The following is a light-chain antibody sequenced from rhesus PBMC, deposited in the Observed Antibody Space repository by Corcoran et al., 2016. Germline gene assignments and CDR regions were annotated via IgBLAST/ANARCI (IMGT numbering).Light chain of an antibody. V-gene: IGKV3-53*01. CDR1: QRVSSA. J-gene: IGKJ3*01. Sequence: QVILTQSPATLSLSPGERATLSCRASQRVSSALAWYQQKPGEAPRLLIDGASSGATGIPDRFSGSGAGTEVTPPLSSLRPDDFAIFYCQEYSTSPFTFGPGAKLHIK. CDR3: QEYSTSPFT. CDR2: GAS.